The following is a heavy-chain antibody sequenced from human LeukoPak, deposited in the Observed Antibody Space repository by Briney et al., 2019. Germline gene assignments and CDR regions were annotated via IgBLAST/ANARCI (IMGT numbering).Heavy chain of an antibody. V-gene: IGHV3-9*01. CDR1: GFTFDDYA. Sequence: GRSLRLSCAASGFTFDDYAMHWVRQAPGKGLEWVSGISWNSGSIGYADSVKGRFTISRDNAKNSLYLQMNSLRAEDTALYYCAKVRGVGENHAFDIWGQGTMVTVSS. D-gene: IGHD3-10*01. CDR2: ISWNSGSI. CDR3: AKVRGVGENHAFDI. J-gene: IGHJ3*02.